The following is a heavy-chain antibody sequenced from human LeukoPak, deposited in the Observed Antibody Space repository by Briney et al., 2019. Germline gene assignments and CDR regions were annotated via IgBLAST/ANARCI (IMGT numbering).Heavy chain of an antibody. Sequence: GGSLRLSCAASGFTFSSYAMSWVRQAPGKGLEWVSAISGSGGSTYYADSVKGRFTISRDNSKNTLYLQMNSLRAEETAVYYCAKDQSKDIVVVPAALSYWGQGTLVTVSS. CDR1: GFTFSSYA. CDR3: AKDQSKDIVVVPAALSY. V-gene: IGHV3-23*01. D-gene: IGHD2-2*01. CDR2: ISGSGGST. J-gene: IGHJ4*02.